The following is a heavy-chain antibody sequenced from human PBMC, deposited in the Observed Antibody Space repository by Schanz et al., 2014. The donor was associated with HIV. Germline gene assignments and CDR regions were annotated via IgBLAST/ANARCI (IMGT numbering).Heavy chain of an antibody. V-gene: IGHV3-23*01. CDR2: ISGSGDDF. CDR1: GLTFSNHA. CDR3: AKAWTTGGGDFYDF. J-gene: IGHJ4*02. D-gene: IGHD2-8*02. Sequence: EVQLLESGGGLVQPGGSLRLSCKVSGLTFSNHAMTWVRQAPGRGLEWVSAISGSGDDFYYAASMVGRFVISRDNSKNTVYLQINNLRAEDTALYYCAKAWTTGGGDFYDFWGQGTLVTVSS.